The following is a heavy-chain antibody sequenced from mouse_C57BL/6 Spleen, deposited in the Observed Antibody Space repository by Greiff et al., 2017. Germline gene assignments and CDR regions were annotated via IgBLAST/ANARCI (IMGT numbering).Heavy chain of an antibody. Sequence: EVQLVESGGDLVKPGGSLKLSCAASGFTFSSYGMSWVRQTPDKRLEWVATISSGGSYTYYPDSVKGRFTISRDNAKNTLYLQMSSLKSEDTAMYYCARHAGGYYCDYWGQGTTLTVSS. CDR2: ISSGGSYT. V-gene: IGHV5-6*01. CDR3: ARHAGGYYCDY. CDR1: GFTFSSYG. J-gene: IGHJ2*01.